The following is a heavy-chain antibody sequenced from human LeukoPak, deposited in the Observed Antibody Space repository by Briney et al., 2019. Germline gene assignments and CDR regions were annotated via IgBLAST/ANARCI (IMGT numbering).Heavy chain of an antibody. V-gene: IGHV3-21*01. CDR1: GFTFSSYS. CDR2: ISSSSSYI. J-gene: IGHJ4*02. D-gene: IGHD6-13*01. Sequence: GGSLRLSCAASGFTFSSYSMNWVRQAPGKGLESVSSISSSSSYIYYADSVKGRFTISRDNAKNSLYLQMNSLRAEDTAVYYCAGGHSSSWYYFDYWGQGTLVTVSS. CDR3: AGGHSSSWYYFDY.